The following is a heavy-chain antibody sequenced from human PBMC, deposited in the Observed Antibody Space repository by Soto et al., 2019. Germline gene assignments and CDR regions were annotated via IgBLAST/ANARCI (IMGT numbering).Heavy chain of an antibody. Sequence: LSLTCTVSGGSLSSYYWSWTRQPPGKGLEWIGSIYYAGSTTYNPSLKSRVTISVDTSKNQFSLRLNSVTAADTAVYYCARLGGYYQALDSWGQGTLVTVSS. CDR3: ARLGGYYQALDS. CDR2: IYYAGST. CDR1: GGSLSSYY. J-gene: IGHJ4*02. D-gene: IGHD3-22*01. V-gene: IGHV4-59*08.